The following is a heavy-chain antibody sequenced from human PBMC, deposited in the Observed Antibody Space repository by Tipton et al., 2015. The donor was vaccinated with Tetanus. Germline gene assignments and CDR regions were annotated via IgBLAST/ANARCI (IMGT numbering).Heavy chain of an antibody. D-gene: IGHD4-11*01. Sequence: LSLTCTVSGGSISSGTYYWGWIRQPPGRGLEWVSSIYHDDTTYYGDSVKGRFTISRDNSKNTMYLQMDSLRAEDTAVYFCARIYSWPNFFDPWGQGSLVTVSS. V-gene: IGHV3-53*01. CDR3: ARIYSWPNFFDP. CDR1: GGSISSGTYY. J-gene: IGHJ5*02. CDR2: IYHDDTT.